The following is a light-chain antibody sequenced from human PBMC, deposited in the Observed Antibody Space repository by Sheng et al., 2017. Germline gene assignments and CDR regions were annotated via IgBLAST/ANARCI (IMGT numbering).Light chain of an antibody. CDR2: GAS. CDR1: QSVGGNS. CDR3: EQYVTSPYT. Sequence: EIVLTQSPGTLSLSPGERATLSCRASQSVGGNSLAWYRQKPGQAPRLLIYGASSRATGIPDRFSGSGSGTDFTLTISRLEPEDFAVYYCEQYVTSPYTFGQGTKLEIK. J-gene: IGKJ2*01. V-gene: IGKV3-20*01.